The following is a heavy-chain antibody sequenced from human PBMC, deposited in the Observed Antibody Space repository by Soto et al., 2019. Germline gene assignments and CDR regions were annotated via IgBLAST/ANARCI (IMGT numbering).Heavy chain of an antibody. V-gene: IGHV2-5*01. J-gene: IGHJ4*02. CDR3: AHRPSGWYLFDY. Sequence: QITLKESGPTLVRPTQTLTLTCTFSGLSLSTSALGVAWIRQPPGKALEWLALIYWNDGKRYSPSLKARLNITKDTSKNQVVLTMTNMDPVDTATYYCAHRPSGWYLFDYWGQGTLVTVSS. D-gene: IGHD6-19*01. CDR2: IYWNDGK. CDR1: GLSLSTSALG.